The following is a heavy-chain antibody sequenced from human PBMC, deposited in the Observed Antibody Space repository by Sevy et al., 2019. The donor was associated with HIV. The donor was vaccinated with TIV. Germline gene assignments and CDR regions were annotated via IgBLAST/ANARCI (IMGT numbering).Heavy chain of an antibody. CDR1: GYSLSKLS. CDR3: ATVGLGYYSGSSYYQGDWFDP. V-gene: IGHV1-24*01. D-gene: IGHD2-15*01. J-gene: IGHJ5*02. CDR2: LDPGNGEI. Sequence: ASVKVSCKVFGYSLSKLSMHWVRQAPGKGLEWMGSLDPGNGEITYEHTLQGRVTMTEDTSTDTAYMELSSLTSEDTATYYCATVGLGYYSGSSYYQGDWFDPWGQGTLVTVSS.